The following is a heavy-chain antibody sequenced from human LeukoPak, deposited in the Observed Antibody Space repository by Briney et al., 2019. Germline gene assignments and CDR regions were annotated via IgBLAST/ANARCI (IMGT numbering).Heavy chain of an antibody. CDR3: ARDYYDSSGYYPTYYFDY. D-gene: IGHD3-22*01. Sequence: TPSETLSLTCTVSGGSISSSSYYWGWIRQPPGKGLEWIGSIYYSGSTYYNPSLKSRVTISVDTSKSQFSLKVRYVTAADTAVYYCARDYYDSSGYYPTYYFDYWGQGTLVTVSS. J-gene: IGHJ4*02. CDR2: IYYSGST. CDR1: GGSISSSSYY. V-gene: IGHV4-39*02.